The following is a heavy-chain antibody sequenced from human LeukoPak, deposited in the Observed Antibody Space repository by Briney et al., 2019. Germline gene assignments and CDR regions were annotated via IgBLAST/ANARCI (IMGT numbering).Heavy chain of an antibody. V-gene: IGHV1-69*13. Sequence: ASVKVSCKASGYTFTGYYMHWVRQAPGQGLEWMGGIIPIFGTANYAQKFQGRVTITADESTSTAYMELSSLRSEDTAVYYCARWGSSSGGNWCDPWGQGTLVTVSS. J-gene: IGHJ5*02. CDR1: GYTFTGYY. D-gene: IGHD6-13*01. CDR3: ARWGSSSGGNWCDP. CDR2: IIPIFGTA.